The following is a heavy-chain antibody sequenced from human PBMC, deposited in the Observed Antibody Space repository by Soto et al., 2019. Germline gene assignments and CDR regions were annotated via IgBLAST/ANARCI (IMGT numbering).Heavy chain of an antibody. V-gene: IGHV4-30-2*05. CDR2: MYHSGST. CDR3: ARAVNWNYDY. Sequence: KSSETLSLTCAVSGGSISSGGYSWSWIRQPPGKGLEWIGYMYHSGSTYYNPSLKSRIAMSLDTSKNQFSLRLTSLTASDTAIYYCARAVNWNYDYWGQGTLVTVSS. CDR1: GGSISSGGYS. D-gene: IGHD1-7*01. J-gene: IGHJ4*02.